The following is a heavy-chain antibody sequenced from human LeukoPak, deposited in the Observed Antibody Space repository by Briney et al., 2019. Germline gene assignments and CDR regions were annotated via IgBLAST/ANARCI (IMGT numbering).Heavy chain of an antibody. J-gene: IGHJ4*02. V-gene: IGHV3-30*03. CDR3: ARGPLTEVAGTTWDS. D-gene: IGHD6-19*01. Sequence: GGSLRLSCAASGFTFSSYGMHWVRQAPGKGLEWVAVISYDGSNKYYADSVKGRFTISRDNSKNTLYLQMNSLRAEDTAVYFCARGPLTEVAGTTWDSWGRGTLVTVSS. CDR1: GFTFSSYG. CDR2: ISYDGSNK.